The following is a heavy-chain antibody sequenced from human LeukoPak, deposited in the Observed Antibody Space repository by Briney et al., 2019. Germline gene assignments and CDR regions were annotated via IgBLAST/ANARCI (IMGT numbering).Heavy chain of an antibody. CDR2: MNPNSGNT. V-gene: IGHV1-8*01. CDR1: GYTFTSYD. Sequence: ASVKVSCEASGYTFTSYDINWVRQAPGQGLEWMGWMNPNSGNTGYAQKFQGRVTMTRNTSISTAYMELSSLRSEDTAVYYCARAQGAGLVSYGMDVWGQGTTVTVSS. D-gene: IGHD1-26*01. J-gene: IGHJ6*02. CDR3: ARAQGAGLVSYGMDV.